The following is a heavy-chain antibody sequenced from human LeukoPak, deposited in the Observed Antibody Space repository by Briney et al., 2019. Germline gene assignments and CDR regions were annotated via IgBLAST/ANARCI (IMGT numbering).Heavy chain of an antibody. CDR1: GFTFSSYW. V-gene: IGHV3-7*01. CDR3: ARGRAELLWFGELTGYMDV. CDR2: IKQDGSEK. D-gene: IGHD3-10*01. J-gene: IGHJ6*03. Sequence: PGGSLRLSCAASGFTFSSYWVSWVRQAPGKGLEWVANIKQDGSEKYYVDSVKGRFTISRDNAKNSLYLQMNSLRAEDTAVYYCARGRAELLWFGELTGYMDVWGKGTTVTVSS.